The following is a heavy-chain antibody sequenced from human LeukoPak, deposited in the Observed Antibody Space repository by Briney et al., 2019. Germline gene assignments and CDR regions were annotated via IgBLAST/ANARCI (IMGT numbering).Heavy chain of an antibody. CDR3: AHSYASYYYDSSGLY. J-gene: IGHJ4*02. Sequence: SGPTLVNPTQTLTLTCTFSGFSLSTRGVGVGWIRQPPGKALEWLALIYWDDDKRYSPSLKSRLTITKDTSKNQVVLTMTNMDPVDTATYYRAHSYASYYYDSSGLYWGQGTLVTVSS. V-gene: IGHV2-5*02. CDR1: GFSLSTRGVG. CDR2: IYWDDDK. D-gene: IGHD3-22*01.